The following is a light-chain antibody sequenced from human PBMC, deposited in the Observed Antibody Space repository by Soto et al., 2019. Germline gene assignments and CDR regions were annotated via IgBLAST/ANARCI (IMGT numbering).Light chain of an antibody. J-gene: IGKJ1*01. CDR1: QSVSSSY. V-gene: IGKV3-20*01. CDR2: GAS. CDR3: QQYGSSPRT. Sequence: EIVLTQSPGTLSLSPGERATISCRASQSVSSSYLAWYQQKPGQAPRLLIYGASSRAPGIPDRFSGSGSGTDFTITISRLEPEDFAVYYCQQYGSSPRTFGQGTKVEIK.